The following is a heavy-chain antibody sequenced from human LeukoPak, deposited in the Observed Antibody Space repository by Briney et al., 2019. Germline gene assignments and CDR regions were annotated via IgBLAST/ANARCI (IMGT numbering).Heavy chain of an antibody. V-gene: IGHV3-64*01. CDR2: ISSNGGST. Sequence: GGSLRLSCAASGFTFSSYAMHWVRQAPGKGLEYVSVISSNGGSTYYANSVKGRFTISRDDSKNTLYLQMGSLRAEDIAVYYCARARGYYYGSGSNHAFDIWGQGTMVTVSS. J-gene: IGHJ3*02. D-gene: IGHD3-10*01. CDR3: ARARGYYYGSGSNHAFDI. CDR1: GFTFSSYA.